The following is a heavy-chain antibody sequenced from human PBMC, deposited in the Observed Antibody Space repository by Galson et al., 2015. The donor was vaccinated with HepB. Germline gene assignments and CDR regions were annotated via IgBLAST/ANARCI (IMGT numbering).Heavy chain of an antibody. CDR3: ARDIYYYDSSGYAAEFDP. CDR2: IIPILGIA. CDR1: GGTFSSYT. J-gene: IGHJ5*02. D-gene: IGHD3-22*01. Sequence: SVKVSCKASGGTFSSYTISWVRQAPGQGLEWMGRIIPILGIANYAQKFQGRVTITADKSTSTAYMELSSLRSEDTAVYYCARDIYYYDSSGYAAEFDPWGQGTLVTVSS. V-gene: IGHV1-69*04.